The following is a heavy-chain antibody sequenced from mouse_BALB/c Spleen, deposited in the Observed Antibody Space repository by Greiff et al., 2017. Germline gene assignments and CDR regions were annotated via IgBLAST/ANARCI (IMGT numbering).Heavy chain of an antibody. J-gene: IGHJ4*01. CDR3: ARGSYGSYYYAMDY. CDR1: GFTFSSFG. D-gene: IGHD2-2*01. Sequence: VQLVESGGGLVQPGGSRKLSCAASGFTFSSFGMHWVRQAPEKGLEWVAYISSGSSTIYYADTVKGRFTISRDNPKNTLFLQMTSLRSEDTAMYYCARGSYGSYYYAMDYWGQGTSVTVSS. V-gene: IGHV5-17*02. CDR2: ISSGSSTI.